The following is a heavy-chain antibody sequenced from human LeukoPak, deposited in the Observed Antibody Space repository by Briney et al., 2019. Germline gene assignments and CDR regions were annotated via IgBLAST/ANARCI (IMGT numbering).Heavy chain of an antibody. CDR3: AREEQHDSSGYYDGAVDY. D-gene: IGHD3-22*01. J-gene: IGHJ4*02. CDR1: GYTFTGYY. Sequence: ASVKVSCKASGYTFTGYYMHWVRQAPGQGLEWMGWINPNSGGTNYAQKFQGRVTMTRDTSISTAYMELSRLRSGDTAVYYCAREEQHDSSGYYDGAVDYWGQGTLVTVSS. V-gene: IGHV1-2*02. CDR2: INPNSGGT.